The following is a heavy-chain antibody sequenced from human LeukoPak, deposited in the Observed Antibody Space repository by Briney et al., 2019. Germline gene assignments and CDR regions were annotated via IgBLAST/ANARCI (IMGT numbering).Heavy chain of an antibody. CDR1: GFTFGSYS. J-gene: IGHJ4*02. CDR3: ASPSYYDKRGFDY. Sequence: GGSLRLSCAASGFTFGSYSMNWVRQAPGKGLEWVSSISSSSSYIYYADSVKGRFTISRDNAQNSLYLQMNSLRAEDTAVYYCASPSYYDKRGFDYWGQGTLVTVSS. D-gene: IGHD3-22*01. CDR2: ISSSSSYI. V-gene: IGHV3-21*01.